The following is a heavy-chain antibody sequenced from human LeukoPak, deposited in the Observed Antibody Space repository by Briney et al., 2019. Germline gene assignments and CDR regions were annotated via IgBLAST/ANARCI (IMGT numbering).Heavy chain of an antibody. CDR2: IYNDGRT. V-gene: IGHV3-66*02. D-gene: IGHD3-9*01. Sequence: PGGSLRLSCAASGFAVSSNYMSWVRQAPGRGLEWVSVIYNDGRTYYADSVKGRFTISRDNSKSTLYLEVSSLRAEDTAVYYCARGGYFDILTGYYQTQYYYPMDVWGRGTTVTVSS. J-gene: IGHJ6*02. CDR3: ARGGYFDILTGYYQTQYYYPMDV. CDR1: GFAVSSNY.